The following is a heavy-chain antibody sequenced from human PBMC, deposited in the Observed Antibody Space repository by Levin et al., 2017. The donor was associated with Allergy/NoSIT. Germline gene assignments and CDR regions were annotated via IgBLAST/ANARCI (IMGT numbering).Heavy chain of an antibody. J-gene: IGHJ4*02. CDR3: ARGHRGGSGSYYPYFDY. D-gene: IGHD3-10*01. Sequence: SETLSLTCTVSGGSISSNYWSWIRQSPGKGLEWIGYIHYTGSTTYNPSLKSRVTISVETPKKKFSLKLTSVTAADTAVYYCARGHRGGSGSYYPYFDYWGRGTLVTVSS. CDR2: IHYTGST. CDR1: GGSISSNY. V-gene: IGHV4-59*01.